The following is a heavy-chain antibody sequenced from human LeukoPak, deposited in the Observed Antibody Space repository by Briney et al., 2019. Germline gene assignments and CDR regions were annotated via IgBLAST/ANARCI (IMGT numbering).Heavy chain of an antibody. D-gene: IGHD4-17*01. Sequence: PSETLSLTCTVSGGSMRDHYWDWVRQAPGKGLEWIGYIHYRGTTSYNPSLKSRVTISIDRSRDQFSLRLRSVTAADTAVYYCARHEYGDYDQIKWGQGTLATVSS. CDR2: IHYRGTT. J-gene: IGHJ4*02. CDR3: ARHEYGDYDQIK. CDR1: GGSMRDHY. V-gene: IGHV4-59*08.